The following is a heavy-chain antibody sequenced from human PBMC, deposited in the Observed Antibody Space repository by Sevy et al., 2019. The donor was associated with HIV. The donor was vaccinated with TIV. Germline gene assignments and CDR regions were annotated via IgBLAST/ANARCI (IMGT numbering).Heavy chain of an antibody. D-gene: IGHD1-1*01. Sequence: EGSLRLSCAASGFSFSSHGMHWVRQAPGKGLEWQSVISYDGNKKYYADSVKGRFTISRDNSKNTLYLQMNSLRPEDTAVYYCARDGGWYNYAPSDYWGQGTLVTVSS. J-gene: IGHJ4*02. CDR3: ARDGGWYNYAPSDY. V-gene: IGHV3-30*03. CDR2: ISYDGNKK. CDR1: GFSFSSHG.